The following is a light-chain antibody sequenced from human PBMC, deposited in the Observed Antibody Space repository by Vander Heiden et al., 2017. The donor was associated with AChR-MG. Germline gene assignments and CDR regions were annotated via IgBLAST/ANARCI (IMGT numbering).Light chain of an antibody. V-gene: IGKV4-1*01. Sequence: DIVMTQSPDSLAVSLGERATINCKSSQSVLNSSNNKNYLAWYQQKPGQPTKLLIYWASTRESGVPDRVSGSGSGTDFTLTISSLQAEDVAVYYCQQYYSTPWTFGQGTKVEIK. CDR2: WAS. J-gene: IGKJ1*01. CDR1: QSVLNSSNNKNY. CDR3: QQYYSTPWT.